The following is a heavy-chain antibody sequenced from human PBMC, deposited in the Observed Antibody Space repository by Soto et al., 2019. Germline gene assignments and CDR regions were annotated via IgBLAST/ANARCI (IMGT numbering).Heavy chain of an antibody. CDR2: ISYDGSNK. V-gene: IGHV3-30*18. CDR3: AKDPLYSSSWYPYYFDY. D-gene: IGHD6-13*01. J-gene: IGHJ4*02. CDR1: GFTFSSYG. Sequence: PGGSLRLSCAASGFTFSSYGMHWVRQAPGKGLEWVAVISYDGSNKYYADSVKGRFTISRDNSKNTLYLQMNSLRAEDTAVYYCAKDPLYSSSWYPYYFDYWGQGTLVTVSS.